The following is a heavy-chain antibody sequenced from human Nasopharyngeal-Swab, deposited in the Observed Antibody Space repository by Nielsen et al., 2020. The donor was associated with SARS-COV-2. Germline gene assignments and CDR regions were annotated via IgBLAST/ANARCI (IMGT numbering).Heavy chain of an antibody. J-gene: IGHJ4*02. D-gene: IGHD5-18*01. CDR3: AHRRGGYNSGYYFDY. Sequence: SGPTLVKPTETLTLTCTFSGFTLTSTGEGVGWIRQPPGKALEWLGIIYWDDDEFYSPSLKNRASISKDTPKKQVVLAMTNVDPVDTATYYCAHRRGGYNSGYYFDYWGQGILVTVSS. V-gene: IGHV2-5*02. CDR2: IYWDDDE. CDR1: GFTLTSTGEG.